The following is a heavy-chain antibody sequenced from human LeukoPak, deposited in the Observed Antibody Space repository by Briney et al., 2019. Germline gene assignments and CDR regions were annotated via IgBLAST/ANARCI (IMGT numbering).Heavy chain of an antibody. V-gene: IGHV3-30*02. Sequence: GGSLRLSCAASGFTFDDYAMHWVRQAPGKGLEWVAYIQYDGSNEQYADSVKGRFSISRDSSKNILNLQMNSLRAEDTAVYYCAKDRCSNGIGCYYYYMDVWGKGTTVTIYS. CDR3: AKDRCSNGIGCYYYYMDV. CDR1: GFTFDDYA. J-gene: IGHJ6*03. CDR2: IQYDGSNE. D-gene: IGHD2-8*01.